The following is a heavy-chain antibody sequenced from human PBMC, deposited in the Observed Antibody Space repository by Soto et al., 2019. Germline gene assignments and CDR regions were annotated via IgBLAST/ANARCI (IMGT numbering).Heavy chain of an antibody. CDR1: GYTFTGYY. CDR2: INPNSGGT. J-gene: IGHJ6*02. V-gene: IGHV1-2*04. Sequence: ASVKVSCKASGYTFTGYYMHWVRQAPGQGLEWMGWINPNSGGTNYAQKFQGWVTMTRDTSISTAYMELSRLRSDDTAVYYCARSPLDRGPRFYYYYGMDVWGQGSTVTVSS. CDR3: ARSPLDRGPRFYYYYGMDV. D-gene: IGHD3-3*01.